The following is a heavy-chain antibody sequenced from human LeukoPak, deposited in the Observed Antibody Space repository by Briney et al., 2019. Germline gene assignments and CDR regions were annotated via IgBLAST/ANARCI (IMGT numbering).Heavy chain of an antibody. CDR3: ARAYSSDLDY. V-gene: IGHV3-64*01. CDR2: ISSNGGST. Sequence: GGSLGLSCAASGFTFSSYAMHWVRQAPGKGLEYVSAISSNGGSTYYANSVKGRFTISRDNSKNTLYLQMGSLRAEDMAVYYCARAYSSDLDYWGQGTLVTVSS. D-gene: IGHD6-19*01. CDR1: GFTFSSYA. J-gene: IGHJ4*02.